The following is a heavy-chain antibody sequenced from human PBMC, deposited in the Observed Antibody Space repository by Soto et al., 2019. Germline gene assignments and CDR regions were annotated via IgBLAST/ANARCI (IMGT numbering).Heavy chain of an antibody. CDR1: GASITFGGYS. CDR3: ARGGGSDSFDY. Sequence: SETLSLTCTVSGASITFGGYSWSWIRQTPGKGLEWIGYINHLGTTFYNPSFESRLTLSIDRAKNQFSLKLHSMSAADRAVYFCARGGGSDSFDYWGQGILVTVSS. CDR2: INHLGTT. J-gene: IGHJ4*02. V-gene: IGHV4-30-2*01. D-gene: IGHD1-26*01.